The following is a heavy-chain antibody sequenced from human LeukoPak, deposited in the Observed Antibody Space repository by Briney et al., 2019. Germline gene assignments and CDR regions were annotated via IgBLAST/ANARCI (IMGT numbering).Heavy chain of an antibody. D-gene: IGHD3-16*01. CDR2: IYSGGST. J-gene: IGHJ4*02. Sequence: GGSLRLSCAASGFTVSSNYMSWVRQAPGKGLEWVSVIYSGGSTYCADSVKGRFTISRDNSKNTLYLQMNSLRAEDTAVYYCGRGGLWVVWYYFDYWGQGTLVTVSS. V-gene: IGHV3-66*01. CDR1: GFTVSSNY. CDR3: GRGGLWVVWYYFDY.